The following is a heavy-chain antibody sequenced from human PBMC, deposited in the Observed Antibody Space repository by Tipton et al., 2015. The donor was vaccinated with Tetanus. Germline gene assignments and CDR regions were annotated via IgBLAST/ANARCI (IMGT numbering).Heavy chain of an antibody. D-gene: IGHD5-24*01. CDR2: ISNGNP. CDR3: ARGITDGYKRRLDY. CDR1: RGPISSYY. V-gene: IGHV4-4*07. Sequence: TLSLTCSVSRGPISSYYWSWIRQPAGKGLEWLGHISNGNPDYAPSLKSRLTLSVDMSRNELSLELRSLTAAATGDYDWARGITDGYKRRLDYGGQGTRVAVSP. J-gene: IGHJ4*02.